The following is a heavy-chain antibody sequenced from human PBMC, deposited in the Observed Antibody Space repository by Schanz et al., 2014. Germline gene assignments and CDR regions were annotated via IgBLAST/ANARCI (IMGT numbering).Heavy chain of an antibody. CDR2: SDHSGST. J-gene: IGHJ5*02. Sequence: QVQLQQWGAGLLKPSETLSLTCAVYGGSFSGYYWSWIRQPPGKGLEWIGESDHSGSTNYNASLKSRVPISLDPPKKQFSLKRSSVTAADTAVYYCARGSRFYDVLTGYYKGGWFDPWGQGTLVTVSS. D-gene: IGHD3-9*01. CDR3: ARGSRFYDVLTGYYKGGWFDP. CDR1: GGSFSGYY. V-gene: IGHV4-34*01.